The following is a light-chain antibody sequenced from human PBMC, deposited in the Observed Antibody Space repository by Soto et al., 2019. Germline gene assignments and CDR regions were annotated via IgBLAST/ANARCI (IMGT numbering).Light chain of an antibody. J-gene: IGLJ3*02. Sequence: QSALTQPRSVSGSPGQSVTISCTGTSSDVGVDNYVSWYQQHPGKAPQLVIYDVIKRPSGVPYRFSGSKSGNTASLTISGLQAEDEADYYCCSYAGSSLGVFGGGTKLTVL. CDR2: DVI. CDR1: SSDVGVDNY. V-gene: IGLV2-11*01. CDR3: CSYAGSSLGV.